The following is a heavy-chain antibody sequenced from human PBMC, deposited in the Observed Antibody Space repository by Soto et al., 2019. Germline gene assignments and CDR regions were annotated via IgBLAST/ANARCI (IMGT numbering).Heavy chain of an antibody. J-gene: IGHJ4*02. CDR2: VFSNDAK. CDR1: GFSLSHIRVG. V-gene: IGHV2-26*01. Sequence: KESGPVLVKPTETLTLTCTVSGFSLSHIRVGVGWIRQPPGKALEWLAHVFSNDAKSYSPSLKGRLTISRDTFRSQVVLTMTNVDPVDTATYFCARIERYSTYEYFDFWGQGTLVTVSS. CDR3: ARIERYSTYEYFDF. D-gene: IGHD5-12*01.